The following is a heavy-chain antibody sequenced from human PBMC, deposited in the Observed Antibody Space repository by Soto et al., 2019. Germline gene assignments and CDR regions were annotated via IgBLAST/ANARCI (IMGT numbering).Heavy chain of an antibody. Sequence: LRLSCAASGFTFSNSDMNWVRQAPGKGLEWVSGVSWNGSRTHYADSVKGRFIISRDNSKNTVFLQMNSLRGEDTAVYYCAKSLAVAAGWFDPWGQGALVTVSS. V-gene: IGHV3-35*01. J-gene: IGHJ5*02. CDR2: VSWNGSRT. CDR1: GFTFSNSD. D-gene: IGHD6-19*01. CDR3: AKSLAVAAGWFDP.